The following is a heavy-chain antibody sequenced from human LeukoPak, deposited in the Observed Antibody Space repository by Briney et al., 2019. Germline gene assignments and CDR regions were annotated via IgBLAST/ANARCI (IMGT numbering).Heavy chain of an antibody. J-gene: IGHJ6*03. Sequence: PGGSLRLSCAASGFTFSSYWMSWVRQAPGKGLEWVANIKQDGSEKYYVDSVKGRFTISRDNANNSLYLQMNSLRGEDTAVYYCARVGVTALDYSYYYRDVWGKGTTVTISS. D-gene: IGHD2-21*02. V-gene: IGHV3-7*01. CDR2: IKQDGSEK. CDR1: GFTFSSYW. CDR3: ARVGVTALDYSYYYRDV.